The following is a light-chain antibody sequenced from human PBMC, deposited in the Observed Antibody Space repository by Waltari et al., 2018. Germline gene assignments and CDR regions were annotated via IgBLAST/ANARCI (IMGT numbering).Light chain of an antibody. V-gene: IGLV2-23*02. J-gene: IGLJ2*01. Sequence: QSALAQPAHVSGSPGQAVHISCNGTSSDAGWYNYVSWYQQHPGKGPKLIIYDFSERPSGVSNRFSGSKSGNTASLTISGLQAEDEADYYCCSYVGSVVFGGGTKLTVL. CDR1: SSDAGWYNY. CDR3: CSYVGSVV. CDR2: DFS.